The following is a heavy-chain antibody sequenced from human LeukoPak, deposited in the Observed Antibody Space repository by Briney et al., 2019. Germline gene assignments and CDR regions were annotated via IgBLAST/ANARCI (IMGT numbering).Heavy chain of an antibody. V-gene: IGHV3-11*04. Sequence: GGSLRLSCSASVFTFSDYFMTWIRQAPGKGLEWISYISSTGAIVHYADSVKGRFTISRDNAQKTLFLQMSSLRAEDTAVYYCARGDPTVTTTGSGGLDIWGQGTMVTVSS. CDR1: VFTFSDYF. CDR2: ISSTGAIV. J-gene: IGHJ3*02. CDR3: ARGDPTVTTTGSGGLDI. D-gene: IGHD4-17*01.